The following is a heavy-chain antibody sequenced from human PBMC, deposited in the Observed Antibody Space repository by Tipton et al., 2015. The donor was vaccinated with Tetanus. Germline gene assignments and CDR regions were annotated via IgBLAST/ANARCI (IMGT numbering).Heavy chain of an antibody. Sequence: GLVKPSETLSLICSVSGGSVNSGTYYWSWIRQPPGKGLEWLGDIYYGGATQYNPSLESRVTISMDTSKNQVSLRLTSVTAADTAVYSWAGGLVRRYEPWGRGTLVSVSS. CDR1: GGSVNSGTYY. CDR3: AGGLVRRYEP. CDR2: IYYGGAT. D-gene: IGHD3-10*01. J-gene: IGHJ5*02. V-gene: IGHV4-61*01.